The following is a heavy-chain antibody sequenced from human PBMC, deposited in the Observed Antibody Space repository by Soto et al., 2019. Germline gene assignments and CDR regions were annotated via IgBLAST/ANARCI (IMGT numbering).Heavy chain of an antibody. V-gene: IGHV1-46*01. CDR2: INPSSGTT. CDR1: GYFFIHCF. Sequence: QVQLVQSGAEMKQPGASVKLSCQASGYFFIHCFMHWVRQAPGQGLEWMGGINPSSGTTTYAQKSQGRVTVTRDTSTSTVYMELSSLGSGDTAMYYCARSLGETTSLFDYWGQGSLVTVSA. J-gene: IGHJ4*02. D-gene: IGHD1-26*01. CDR3: ARSLGETTSLFDY.